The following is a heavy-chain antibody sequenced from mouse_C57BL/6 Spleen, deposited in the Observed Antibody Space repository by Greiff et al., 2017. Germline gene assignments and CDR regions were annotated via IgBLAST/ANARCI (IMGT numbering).Heavy chain of an antibody. D-gene: IGHD1-1*01. J-gene: IGHJ2*01. CDR1: GYTFTSYW. CDR3: ARGRTVVPYFDY. Sequence: QVQLKQPGAELVMPGASVKLSCKASGYTFTSYWMHWVKQRPGQGLEWIGEIDTSDSYTNYNQKFKGKSTLTVDKSSSTAYMQLSSLTSEDSAVYYCARGRTVVPYFDYWGQGTTLTVSS. CDR2: IDTSDSYT. V-gene: IGHV1-69*01.